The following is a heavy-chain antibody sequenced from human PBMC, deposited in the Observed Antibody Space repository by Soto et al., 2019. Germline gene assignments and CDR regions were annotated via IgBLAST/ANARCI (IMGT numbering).Heavy chain of an antibody. D-gene: IGHD3-10*01. CDR2: INHSGST. V-gene: IGHV4-34*01. CDR3: ARGRSGITMVRGVKKGNWFDP. J-gene: IGHJ5*02. Sequence: TSETLSLTCAVYGGSFSGYYWSWIRQPPGKGLEWIGEINHSGSTNYNPSLKSRVTISVDTSKNQFSLKLSSVTAADTAVYYCARGRSGITMVRGVKKGNWFDPWGQGTLVTVSS. CDR1: GGSFSGYY.